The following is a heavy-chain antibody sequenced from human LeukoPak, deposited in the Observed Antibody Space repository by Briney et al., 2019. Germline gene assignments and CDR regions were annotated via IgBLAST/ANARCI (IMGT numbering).Heavy chain of an antibody. D-gene: IGHD6-13*01. CDR2: ISRNSGSI. J-gene: IGHJ4*02. Sequence: SGGSLRLSCAASGFTFDDYAMHWVRQAPGKGLEWVSGISRNSGSIGYADSVKGRFTISRDNAKNSLYLQMNSLRAEDTALYYCAKGDDQQLVRALDYWGQGTLVTVSS. CDR3: AKGDDQQLVRALDY. CDR1: GFTFDDYA. V-gene: IGHV3-9*01.